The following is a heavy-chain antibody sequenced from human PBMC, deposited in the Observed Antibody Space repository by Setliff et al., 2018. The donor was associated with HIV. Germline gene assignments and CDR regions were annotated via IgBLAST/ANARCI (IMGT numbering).Heavy chain of an antibody. D-gene: IGHD3-10*01. J-gene: IGHJ4*02. Sequence: SSETLSLTCTVSGGSISGDYYWSWIRQPPGKGLEWIGYIYYSGSTYYNPSLKSRLTMSVDTSKNQFSLKLSSVTAADTAVYYCARGSYYGSGSFPLDYWGQGTLVTVSS. CDR2: IYYSGST. CDR1: GGSISGDYY. CDR3: ARGSYYGSGSFPLDY. V-gene: IGHV4-30-4*08.